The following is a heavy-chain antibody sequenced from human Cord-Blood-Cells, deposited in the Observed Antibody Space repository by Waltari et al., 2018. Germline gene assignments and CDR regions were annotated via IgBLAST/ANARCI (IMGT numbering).Heavy chain of an antibody. CDR1: GGSISSGSYY. V-gene: IGHV4-61*09. J-gene: IGHJ4*02. CDR3: ARKHDFWSGYYDY. Sequence: QVQLQESGPGLVKPSQTLSLTCTVSGGSISSGSYYWSWIRQPAGKGLEWIGYIYTSGSTNYNPPLKSRVTISVDTSKNQFSLKLSSVTAADTAVYYCARKHDFWSGYYDYWGQGTLVTVSS. D-gene: IGHD3-3*01. CDR2: IYTSGST.